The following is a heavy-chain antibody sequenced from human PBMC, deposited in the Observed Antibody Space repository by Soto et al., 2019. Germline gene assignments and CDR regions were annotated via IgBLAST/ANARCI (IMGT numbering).Heavy chain of an antibody. CDR3: ARHKAEIYYYYGMDV. V-gene: IGHV5-10-1*01. J-gene: IGHJ6*02. Sequence: PGESLKISCKGSGYSFTSYWISWVRQMPGKGLEWMGRIDPSDSYTNYSPYFQGHVTISADKSISTAYLQWSSLKASVSSLFFFARHKAEIYYYYGMDVWGQGTTVTVSS. CDR1: GYSFTSYW. CDR2: IDPSDSYT.